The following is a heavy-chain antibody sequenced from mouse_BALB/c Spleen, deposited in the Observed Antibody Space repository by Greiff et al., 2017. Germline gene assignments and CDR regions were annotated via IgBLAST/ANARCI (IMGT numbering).Heavy chain of an antibody. Sequence: EVMLVESGGGLVKPGGSLKLSCAASGFTFSSYAMSWVRQTPEKRLEWVASISSGGSTYYPDSVKGRFTISRDNARNILYLQMSSLRSEDTAMYYCARDYYGYPFAYWGQGTLVTVSA. CDR2: ISSGGST. CDR3: ARDYYGYPFAY. J-gene: IGHJ3*01. CDR1: GFTFSSYA. D-gene: IGHD1-2*01. V-gene: IGHV5-6-5*01.